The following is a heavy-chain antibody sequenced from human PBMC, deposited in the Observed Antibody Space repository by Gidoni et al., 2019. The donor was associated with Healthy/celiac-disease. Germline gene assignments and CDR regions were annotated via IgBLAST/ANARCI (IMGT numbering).Heavy chain of an antibody. CDR1: GGSISSYY. CDR3: ALGGSSSSLSFDY. V-gene: IGHV4-59*01. J-gene: IGHJ4*02. Sequence: QVQLQESGPGLVKPSETLSLTCTVSGGSISSYYWSWIRQPPGKGLEWIGYIYYSGSTNYNPSLKSRVTISVDTSKNQFSLKLSSVTAADTAVYYCALGGSSSSLSFDYWGQGTLVTVSS. D-gene: IGHD6-6*01. CDR2: IYYSGST.